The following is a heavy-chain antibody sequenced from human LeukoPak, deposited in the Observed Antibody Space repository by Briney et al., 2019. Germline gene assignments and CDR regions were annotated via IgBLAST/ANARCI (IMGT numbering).Heavy chain of an antibody. CDR2: IYYSGRT. CDR3: ARDGGYDFWSGYHLGFDY. V-gene: IGHV4-59*01. J-gene: IGHJ4*02. Sequence: SETLSLTCTVSGGSISSYYWSWVRQPPGKGLEWVGYIYYSGRTNYNPSLKSRVTISADTSKNQFSLMLSSVTAAATAVYYCARDGGYDFWSGYHLGFDYWGQGTLVTVSS. CDR1: GGSISSYY. D-gene: IGHD3-3*01.